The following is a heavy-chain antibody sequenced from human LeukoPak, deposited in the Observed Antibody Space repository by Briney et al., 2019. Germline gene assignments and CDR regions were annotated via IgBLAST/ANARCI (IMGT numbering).Heavy chain of an antibody. V-gene: IGHV4-4*09. CDR2: IYTSGST. Sequence: SETLSLTCTVSGGSISSHYLSWIRQPPGKGLEWIGYIYTSGSTNYNPSLRSRVSISVDTSKNQFSLKLSSVTAADTAVYYCARTYYYGPYYFMDVWGRGTTVTVSS. J-gene: IGHJ6*03. CDR1: GGSISSHY. CDR3: ARTYYYGPYYFMDV. D-gene: IGHD3-10*01.